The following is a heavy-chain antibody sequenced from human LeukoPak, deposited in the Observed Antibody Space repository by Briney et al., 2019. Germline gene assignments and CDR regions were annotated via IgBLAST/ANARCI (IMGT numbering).Heavy chain of an antibody. CDR2: ISGSGGST. Sequence: GALRLSCAASGFTFSSYEMSWVRQAPGKGLEWVSAISGSGGSTYYADSVKGRFTISRDNSKNTLYLQMNSLRAEDTAVYYCAKYIVATPGDYYYYYMDVWGKGTTVTISS. CDR3: AKYIVATPGDYYYYYMDV. D-gene: IGHD5-12*01. J-gene: IGHJ6*03. CDR1: GFTFSSYE. V-gene: IGHV3-23*01.